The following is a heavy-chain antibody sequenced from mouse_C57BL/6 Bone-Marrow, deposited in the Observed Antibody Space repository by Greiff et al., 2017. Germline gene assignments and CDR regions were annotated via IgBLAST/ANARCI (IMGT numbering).Heavy chain of an antibody. Sequence: EVKLVESGPGMVKPSQSLSLTCAVTGYSITSGYDWHWIRHFPGNKLEWMGYISYSGSTNYNPSLKSRISITHDTSKNHFFLKLNSVTTEDTATYYCARETTTVARYFDVWGTGTTVTVSS. CDR2: ISYSGST. J-gene: IGHJ1*03. D-gene: IGHD1-1*01. CDR1: GYSITSGYD. CDR3: ARETTTVARYFDV. V-gene: IGHV3-1*01.